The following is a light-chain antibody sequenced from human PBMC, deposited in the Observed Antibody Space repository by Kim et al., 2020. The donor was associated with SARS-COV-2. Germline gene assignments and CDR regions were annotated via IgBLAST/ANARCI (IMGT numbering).Light chain of an antibody. CDR1: SSDVGGYIH. J-gene: IGLJ3*02. V-gene: IGLV2-14*01. CDR2: DVS. Sequence: QSVLTQPASVSGSPGQSSTISCTGTSSDVGGYIHVSWYQQHPGKAPKLIIYDVSKRPSGASDRFSGSKSANTASLTISGLQAEDEAEYYCASFTSSTTWVFGGGTQLTVL. CDR3: ASFTSSTTWV.